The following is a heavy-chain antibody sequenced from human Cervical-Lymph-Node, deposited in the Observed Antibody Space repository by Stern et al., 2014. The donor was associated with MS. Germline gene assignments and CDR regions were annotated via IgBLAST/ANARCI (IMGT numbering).Heavy chain of an antibody. J-gene: IGHJ5*02. CDR1: GGTFIRHS. CDR2: IIPALGTT. V-gene: IGHV1-69*01. CDR3: ARGPSTSWYSALNWFDP. Sequence: QVQLVQSGAEVKMPGSSVKVSCKASGGTFIRHSFSWVRQAPGQGLEWMGGIIPALGTTKYAEKFQGRVNITADESTSMAYMELTSLRPEDTAVYYCARGPSTSWYSALNWFDPWGQGTLVTVSS. D-gene: IGHD6-13*01.